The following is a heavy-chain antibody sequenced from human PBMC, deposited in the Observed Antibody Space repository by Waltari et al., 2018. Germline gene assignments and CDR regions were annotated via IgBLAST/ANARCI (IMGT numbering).Heavy chain of an antibody. J-gene: IGHJ4*02. D-gene: IGHD3-22*01. V-gene: IGHV1-69*13. Sequence: QVQLVQSGAEVKKPGSSVKVSCKASGGTFSSYAISWVRQAPGQGLEWMGGIIPIFGTANYAQKFQGRVTITADESTSTAYMELSSLRSEDTAVYYCARGPSITMIVAVGNLDYWGQGTLVTVSS. CDR2: IIPIFGTA. CDR1: GGTFSSYA. CDR3: ARGPSITMIVAVGNLDY.